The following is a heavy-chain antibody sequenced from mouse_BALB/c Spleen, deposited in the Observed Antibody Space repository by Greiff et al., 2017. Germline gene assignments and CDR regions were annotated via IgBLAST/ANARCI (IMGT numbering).Heavy chain of an antibody. CDR2: IYPGNVNT. Sequence: QVQLQQSGPELVKPGASVRISCKASGYTFTSYYIPWVKQRPGQGLEWIGWIYPGNVNTKYNEKFKGKATLTADKSSSTAYMQLSSLTSEDSAVYFCARNFPYYYGSSPYWYFDVWGAGTTVTVSS. CDR3: ARNFPYYYGSSPYWYFDV. V-gene: IGHV1S56*01. CDR1: GYTFTSYY. D-gene: IGHD1-1*01. J-gene: IGHJ1*01.